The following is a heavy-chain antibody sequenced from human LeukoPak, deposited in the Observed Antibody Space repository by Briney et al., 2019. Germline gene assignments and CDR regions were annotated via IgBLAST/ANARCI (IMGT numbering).Heavy chain of an antibody. J-gene: IGHJ4*02. CDR2: IYWDDDK. D-gene: IGHD6-19*01. V-gene: IGHV2-5*02. Sequence: SGPTLVNPTQTLTLTCTFSGFSLSTSGVGVGWIRQPPGKALEWLALIYWDDDKRYSPSLKSRLNITKDTSKNQVVLTMTNMDPVDTATYYCAHIPLLIAVAGHFDYWGQGTLVTVSS. CDR3: AHIPLLIAVAGHFDY. CDR1: GFSLSTSGVG.